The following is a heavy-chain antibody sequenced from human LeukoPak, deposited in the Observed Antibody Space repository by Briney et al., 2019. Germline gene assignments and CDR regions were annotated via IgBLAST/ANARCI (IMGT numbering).Heavy chain of an antibody. CDR1: GFTFSNYA. J-gene: IGHJ4*02. CDR2: ISTSSSYI. D-gene: IGHD2-15*01. V-gene: IGHV3-21*01. Sequence: GGSLRLSCAASGFTFSNYAMTWVRQAPGKGLEWVSSISTSSSYIYYADSVKGRFTISRDNAKNSLYLQMNSLRAEDTAVYYCARDSGLWSSEYYFDYWGQGTLVTVSS. CDR3: ARDSGLWSSEYYFDY.